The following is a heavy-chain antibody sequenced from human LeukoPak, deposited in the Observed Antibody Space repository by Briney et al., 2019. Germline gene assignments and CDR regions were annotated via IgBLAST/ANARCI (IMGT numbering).Heavy chain of an antibody. J-gene: IGHJ4*02. CDR1: GFTFTNAW. D-gene: IGHD3-3*01. V-gene: IGHV3-15*01. CDR3: TTEKGLTIFGVVDY. CDR2: IKSKTDGGTT. Sequence: GGSLRLSFAASGFTFTNAWMSWVRQAPGKGLEWVGRIKSKTDGGTTDYAAPVKGRFTISRDDSKNTLYLQMNSLKTEDTALYYCTTEKGLTIFGVVDYWGQGTLVTVAS.